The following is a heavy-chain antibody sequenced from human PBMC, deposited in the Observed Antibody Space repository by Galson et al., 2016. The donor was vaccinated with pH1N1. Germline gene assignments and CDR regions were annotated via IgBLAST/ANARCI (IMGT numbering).Heavy chain of an antibody. V-gene: IGHV3-7*04. CDR1: GFTFSNYW. CDR3: ARVPGVAGPGGWFDP. CDR2: IKHDGSQK. D-gene: IGHD2-2*01. J-gene: IGHJ5*02. Sequence: SLRLSCAGSGFTFSNYWMHWVRQAPGKGLEWVANIKHDGSQKYYVDSVKGRFTISRDNAKNSLYLQMSSLRAEDTAVYYCARVPGVAGPGGWFDPWGHGTLVTVSS.